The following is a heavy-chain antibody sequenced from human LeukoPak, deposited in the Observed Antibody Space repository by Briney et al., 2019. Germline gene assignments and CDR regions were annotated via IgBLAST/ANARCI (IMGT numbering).Heavy chain of an antibody. CDR3: ASNIRFLEWLPDS. CDR1: GGSISSGGYY. J-gene: IGHJ4*02. CDR2: IYHSGST. Sequence: PSQTLSLTCTVSGGSISSGGYYWSWIRQPPGKGLEWIGYIYHSGSTYYNPSLKSRVTISVDRSKNQFSLKLSSVTAADTAVYYCASNIRFLEWLPDSWGQGTLVTVSS. D-gene: IGHD3-3*01. V-gene: IGHV4-30-2*01.